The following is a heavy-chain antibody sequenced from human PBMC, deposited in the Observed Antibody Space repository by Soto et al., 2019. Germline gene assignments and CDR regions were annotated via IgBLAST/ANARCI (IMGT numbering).Heavy chain of an antibody. CDR2: IIPIVGMP. Sequence: GASVKVSCKASGGSYSRYIINCVRQAPGQGLEWMGRIIPIVGMPNYAQKFQERVTITWDMSTFTAYMELSSLRSEDTAVYYCAAEYYYGDSDPRGRIDWGQGTLVTVSS. J-gene: IGHJ4*02. V-gene: IGHV1-69*02. CDR3: AAEYYYGDSDPRGRID. D-gene: IGHD3-10*01. CDR1: GGSYSRYI.